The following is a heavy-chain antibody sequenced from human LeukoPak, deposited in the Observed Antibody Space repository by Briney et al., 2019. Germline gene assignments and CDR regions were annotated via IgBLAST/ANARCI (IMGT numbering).Heavy chain of an antibody. Sequence: SETLSLTCTVSGGSISSGGYYWSWIRQPPGKGLEWIGYIYHSGSTYYNPSLKSRVTISVDRSKNQFSLKLSSVTAADTAVYYCARAGQIAAAGAYYFDYWGQGTLVTVSS. CDR3: ARAGQIAAAGAYYFDY. V-gene: IGHV4-30-2*01. J-gene: IGHJ4*02. D-gene: IGHD6-13*01. CDR2: IYHSGST. CDR1: GGSISSGGYY.